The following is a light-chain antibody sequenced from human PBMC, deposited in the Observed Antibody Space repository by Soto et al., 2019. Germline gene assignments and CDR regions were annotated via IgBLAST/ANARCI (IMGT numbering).Light chain of an antibody. CDR2: AAS. J-gene: IGKJ4*01. CDR1: QSISTY. Sequence: DVQMTQSPSSLSASVGDRVTITCRASQSISTYLNWYQQKPGKAPSLLIFAASTLQSGVPSRFSGSGSGTDFTLGISSLQADDFATYYCQQTDSSPFTSGGGTKVDSK. CDR3: QQTDSSPFT. V-gene: IGKV1-39*01.